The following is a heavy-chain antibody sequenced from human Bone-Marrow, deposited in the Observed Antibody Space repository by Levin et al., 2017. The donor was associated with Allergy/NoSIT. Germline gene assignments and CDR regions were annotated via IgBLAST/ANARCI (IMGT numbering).Heavy chain of an antibody. Sequence: GGSLRRSCAASGCTVKDEWMSWVRQAPGKGLEWLANIKKDGTAKYYADSVKGRFSISRDNAKNSLSLQMDSLRAEDTAVYFCARGAGIYSVYFDYWGQGTLVTASS. CDR2: IKKDGTAK. CDR3: ARGAGIYSVYFDY. CDR1: GCTVKDEW. D-gene: IGHD4-11*01. V-gene: IGHV3-7*01. J-gene: IGHJ4*02.